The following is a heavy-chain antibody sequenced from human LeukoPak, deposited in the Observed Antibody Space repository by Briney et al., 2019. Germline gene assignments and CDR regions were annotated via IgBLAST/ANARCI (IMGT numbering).Heavy chain of an antibody. V-gene: IGHV3-33*08. Sequence: PGGSLRLSCAASGFTFSNAWMSWVRQAPGKGLEWVAIIWYDGSNKYYADSVKGRFTISRDNSNSTLYLQMKSLRAEDTAVYYCAREGMVRGLIDYWGQGTLVTVSS. J-gene: IGHJ4*02. CDR1: GFTFSNAW. CDR2: IWYDGSNK. CDR3: AREGMVRGLIDY. D-gene: IGHD3-10*01.